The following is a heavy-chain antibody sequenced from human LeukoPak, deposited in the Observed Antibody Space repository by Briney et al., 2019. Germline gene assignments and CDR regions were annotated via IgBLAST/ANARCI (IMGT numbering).Heavy chain of an antibody. CDR2: INPSGGST. Sequence: ASVKVSCKASGYTFTSYYMHRVRQAPGQGLEWMGIINPSGGSTSYAQKFQGRVTMTRDTSTSTVYMELSSLRSEDTAVYYCARDVSPYYYYYGMDVWGQGTTVTVSS. V-gene: IGHV1-46*01. J-gene: IGHJ6*02. CDR3: ARDVSPYYYYYGMDV. CDR1: GYTFTSYY.